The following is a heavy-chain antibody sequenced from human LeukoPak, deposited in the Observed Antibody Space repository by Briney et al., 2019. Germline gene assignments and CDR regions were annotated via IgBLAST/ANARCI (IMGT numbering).Heavy chain of an antibody. CDR2: IHHSGST. D-gene: IGHD2-8*01. CDR3: ARRIVDYCTDGVCETFDI. CDR1: GYSISSGYY. J-gene: IGHJ3*02. V-gene: IGHV4-38-2*02. Sequence: PSETLSLTCTVSGYSISSGYYWGWIRQPPGQGLEWIGYIHHSGSTNYNPSLKSRVNIVIETSRTQFSLKVTSVTVADTAVYFCARRIVDYCTDGVCETFDIWGHGTTVAVSS.